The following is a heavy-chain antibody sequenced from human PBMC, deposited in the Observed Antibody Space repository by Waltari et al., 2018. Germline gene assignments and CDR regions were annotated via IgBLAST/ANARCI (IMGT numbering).Heavy chain of an antibody. CDR3: SRSGSDDWFDP. D-gene: IGHD2-15*01. J-gene: IGHJ5*02. Sequence: EVQLLQSGAEVKTPGATVKIPCKSSGYTFTDYYIHWVKQTPGKGLEWMVRVGPKDGETIYAEKFQDRVTISADTSTDTVYMIMNGLRFDDTALYFCSRSGSDDWFDPWGRGTPVTVVS. V-gene: IGHV1-69-2*01. CDR1: GYTFTDYY. CDR2: VGPKDGET.